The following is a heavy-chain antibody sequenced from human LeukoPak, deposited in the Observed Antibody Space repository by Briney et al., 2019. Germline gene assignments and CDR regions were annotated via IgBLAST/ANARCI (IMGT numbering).Heavy chain of an antibody. CDR1: GYTFTSYA. V-gene: IGHV1-3*01. D-gene: IGHD4-17*01. J-gene: IGHJ5*02. CDR2: INAGNGNT. Sequence: ASVKVSCKASGYTFTSYAMHWVRQAPGQRLEWMGWINAGNGNTKYSQEFQGRVTITRDTSASTAYMELSSLRSDDTAVYFCARDLAYGDPPSGFDPWGQGTLVTVSS. CDR3: ARDLAYGDPPSGFDP.